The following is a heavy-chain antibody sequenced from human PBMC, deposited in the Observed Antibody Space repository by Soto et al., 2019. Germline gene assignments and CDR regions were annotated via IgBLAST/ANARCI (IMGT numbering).Heavy chain of an antibody. V-gene: IGHV4-4*02. CDR3: ARVDGSGSPYFDY. J-gene: IGHJ4*02. D-gene: IGHD3-10*01. CDR2: IYHSGST. Sequence: SETLSLTCAVSSGSISSSNWWSWVRQPPGKGLEWIGEIYHSGSTNYNPSLKSRVTISVDKSKNQFSLKLSSVTAADTAVYYCARVDGSGSPYFDYWGQGTLVTVSS. CDR1: SGSISSSNW.